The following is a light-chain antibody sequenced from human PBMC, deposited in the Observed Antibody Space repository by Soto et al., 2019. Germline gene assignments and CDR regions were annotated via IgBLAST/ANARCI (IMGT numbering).Light chain of an antibody. J-gene: IGKJ2*01. Sequence: DIQMTQSASSVSASLGDRVTITCRASQALNVYLTWYQQKPGEVPKVLIYSASSLHSGVPSRFTGSGSETDFTLTIRSLQTEDFATYYCQHAYVPPYTFGQGTKVDIK. CDR3: QHAYVPPYT. V-gene: IGKV1-39*01. CDR1: QALNVY. CDR2: SAS.